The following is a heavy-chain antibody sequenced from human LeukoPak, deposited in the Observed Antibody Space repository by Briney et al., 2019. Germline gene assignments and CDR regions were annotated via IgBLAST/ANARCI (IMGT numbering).Heavy chain of an antibody. Sequence: GGSLRLSCAASGFTFSSYAMSWVRQAPGKGLEWVSAISGSGGSTYYADSVKGRFTISRDNSKSTLYLQMNSLRAEDTAVYYCANLQWLVLHYWGQGTLVTVSS. CDR2: ISGSGGST. CDR1: GFTFSSYA. J-gene: IGHJ4*02. CDR3: ANLQWLVLHY. V-gene: IGHV3-23*01. D-gene: IGHD6-19*01.